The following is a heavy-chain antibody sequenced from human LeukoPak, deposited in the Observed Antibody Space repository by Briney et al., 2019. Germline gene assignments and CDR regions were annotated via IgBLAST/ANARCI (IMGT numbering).Heavy chain of an antibody. CDR3: ARAPIVVVPAAYFDY. CDR1: GGSISSYY. J-gene: IGHJ4*02. Sequence: SETLSLTCTVSGGSISSYYWSWIRQPPGKGLEWIGYIYYSGSTNYNPSLKSRVTISVDPSKNQFSLKLSSVTAADTAVHYCARAPIVVVPAAYFDYWGQGTLVTVSS. V-gene: IGHV4-59*01. D-gene: IGHD2-2*01. CDR2: IYYSGST.